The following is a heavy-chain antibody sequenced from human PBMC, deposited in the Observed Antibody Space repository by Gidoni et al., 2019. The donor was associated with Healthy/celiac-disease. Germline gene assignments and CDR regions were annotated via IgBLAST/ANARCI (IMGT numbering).Heavy chain of an antibody. CDR1: GFTFSSYW. CDR2: IKQDGSEK. V-gene: IGHV3-7*03. J-gene: IGHJ4*02. CDR3: ASGDSGWYFDY. D-gene: IGHD6-19*01. Sequence: EVQLVESGGGLVQPGGSLRLSCAASGFTFSSYWMSWVRQAPGKGLEWVANIKQDGSEKYYVDSVKGRFTISRDNAKNSLYLQMNSLRAEDTAVYYCASGDSGWYFDYWGQGTLVTVSS.